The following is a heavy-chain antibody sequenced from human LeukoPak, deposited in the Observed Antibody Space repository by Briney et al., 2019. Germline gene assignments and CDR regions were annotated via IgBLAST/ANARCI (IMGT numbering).Heavy chain of an antibody. CDR3: ARWEGGSYYDFDY. Sequence: PSETLSLTCTVSGGSIISSSYYWSWIRQPPGKGLEWIGEINHSGSTNYNPSLKSRVTISVDTSKNQLSLKLTSVTAADTAVYYCARWEGGSYYDFDYWGQGTLVTVSS. J-gene: IGHJ4*02. CDR2: INHSGST. CDR1: GGSIISSSYY. V-gene: IGHV4-39*07. D-gene: IGHD1-26*01.